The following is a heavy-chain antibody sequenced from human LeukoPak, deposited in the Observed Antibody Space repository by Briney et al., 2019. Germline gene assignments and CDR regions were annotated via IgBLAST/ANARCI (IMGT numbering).Heavy chain of an antibody. D-gene: IGHD3-3*01. CDR2: IYYSGST. CDR3: ARTSAYDFWSGYLDYYYYYMDV. V-gene: IGHV4-59*01. J-gene: IGHJ6*03. CDR1: GGSISSYY. Sequence: TSETLSLTCTVSGGSISSYYWSWIRQPPGKGLEWIGYIYYSGSTNYNPSLKSRVTISVDTSKNQFSLKLTSVTAADTAVYYCARTSAYDFWSGYLDYYYYYMDVWGKGTTVTVSS.